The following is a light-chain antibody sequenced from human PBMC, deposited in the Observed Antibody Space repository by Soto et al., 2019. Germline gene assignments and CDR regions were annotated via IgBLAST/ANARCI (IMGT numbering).Light chain of an antibody. Sequence: QSVLTQPPSVSGAPGQRITICCTGSSSNIGAGYEVHWYQQHPGTAPKLLVFNNNNRPSGVPDRFSGSKSGTSASLAITGLQAEDEADYYCQSYDSSLSGFYVFGTGTKLTVL. CDR2: NNN. CDR1: SSNIGAGYE. J-gene: IGLJ1*01. V-gene: IGLV1-40*01. CDR3: QSYDSSLSGFYV.